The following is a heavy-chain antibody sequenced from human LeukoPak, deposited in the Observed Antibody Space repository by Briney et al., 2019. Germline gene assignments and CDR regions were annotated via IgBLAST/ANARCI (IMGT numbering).Heavy chain of an antibody. D-gene: IGHD3-10*01. J-gene: IGHJ6*02. CDR2: IYCSGST. CDR1: GGSVSSGNFY. Sequence: SETLSLTCTVSGGSVSSGNFYWSWIRQPPGKGLEWIGYIYCSGSTSYNPSLKSRVTISVDTSKNQFSLKLSSVTAADTAMYYCAREGWFGNGMDVWGQGTTVTVSS. CDR3: AREGWFGNGMDV. V-gene: IGHV4-61*01.